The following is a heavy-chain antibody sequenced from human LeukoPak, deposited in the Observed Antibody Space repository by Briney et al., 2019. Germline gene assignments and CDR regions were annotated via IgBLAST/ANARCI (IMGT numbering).Heavy chain of an antibody. CDR1: GFTFSSYW. CDR3: ARERPYYYDSSGYYDY. Sequence: GGSLRLSCAASGFTFSSYWMHWVRQAPGKGLVWVSRINSDGSSTSYADSVKGRFTISRDNAKDTLYLQMNSLRAEDTAVYYCARERPYYYDSSGYYDYWGQGTLVTVSS. J-gene: IGHJ4*02. V-gene: IGHV3-74*01. CDR2: INSDGSST. D-gene: IGHD3-22*01.